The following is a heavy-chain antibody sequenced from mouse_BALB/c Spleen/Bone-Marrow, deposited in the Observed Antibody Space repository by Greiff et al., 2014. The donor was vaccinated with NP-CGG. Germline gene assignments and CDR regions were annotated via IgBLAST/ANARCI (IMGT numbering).Heavy chain of an antibody. J-gene: IGHJ4*01. V-gene: IGHV1-9*01. CDR3: ATYGNALDY. D-gene: IGHD2-1*01. CDR1: GFTFRSYW. Sequence: QVQLKESGAGLMKPGASVKISCKASGFTFRSYWIEWVKQRPGHDLEWIGEILPGSGSTNYNEKFKGKATFTADTSSNTAYMQLSSLTSEDSAVYYCATYGNALDYRGQGTSVTVSS. CDR2: ILPGSGST.